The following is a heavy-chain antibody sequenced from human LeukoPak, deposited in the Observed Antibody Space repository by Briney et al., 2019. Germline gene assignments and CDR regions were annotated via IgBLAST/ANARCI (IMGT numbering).Heavy chain of an antibody. CDR2: INHSGST. J-gene: IGHJ5*02. Sequence: SETLSLTCAVYGGSFSGYYWSWIRQPPGKGLEWIGEINHSGSTNYNPSLKSRVTISVDTSKNQFSLKLSSVTAADTAVYYCAREITMVQFDPWGQGTLVTVSS. D-gene: IGHD3-10*01. V-gene: IGHV4-34*01. CDR1: GGSFSGYY. CDR3: AREITMVQFDP.